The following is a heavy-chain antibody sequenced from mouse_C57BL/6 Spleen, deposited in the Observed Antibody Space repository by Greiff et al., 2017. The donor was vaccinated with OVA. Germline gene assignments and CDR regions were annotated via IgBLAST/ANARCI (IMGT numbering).Heavy chain of an antibody. CDR1: GYTFTRYS. V-gene: IGHV1-4*01. Sequence: VQLQQSGAELVRPGASVKMSCKASGYTFTRYSMHWVKQRPGQGLEWIGHINPTCGYTTYNQKFKDKATLTADKSSSTAYMQLSSLTSEDSAVYYCARSDSSNYYWDVDDWGKGTTRTVSS. D-gene: IGHD2-5*01. CDR2: INPTCGYT. CDR3: ARSDSSNYYWDVDD. J-gene: IGHJ1*03.